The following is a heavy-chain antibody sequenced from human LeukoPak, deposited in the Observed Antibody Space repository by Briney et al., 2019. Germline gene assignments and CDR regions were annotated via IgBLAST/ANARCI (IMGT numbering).Heavy chain of an antibody. D-gene: IGHD3-9*01. CDR1: GYTFTGYY. Sequence: ASVKVSCKASGYTFTGYYMHWVRQAPGQGLEWMGWINPNSGGTNYAQKFQGRVTMTRDTSISTAYMELSRLRSDDTAVYYCARGGAYYDILTGYSNDLNDYWGQGTLVTVSS. V-gene: IGHV1-2*02. CDR3: ARGGAYYDILTGYSNDLNDY. J-gene: IGHJ4*02. CDR2: INPNSGGT.